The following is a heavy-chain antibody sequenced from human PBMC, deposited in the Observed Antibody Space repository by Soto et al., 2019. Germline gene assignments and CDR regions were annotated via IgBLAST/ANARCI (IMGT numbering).Heavy chain of an antibody. V-gene: IGHV3-23*01. D-gene: IGHD3-3*01. Sequence: GGSLILSCAASGFTFSSYAMSWVRQAPGKGLEWVSAISGSGGSTYYADSVKGRFTISRDNSKNTLYLQMNSLRAEDTAVYYCAKEVPTLYDFWSGYGYFDYWGQGTLVTVSS. CDR2: ISGSGGST. J-gene: IGHJ4*02. CDR3: AKEVPTLYDFWSGYGYFDY. CDR1: GFTFSSYA.